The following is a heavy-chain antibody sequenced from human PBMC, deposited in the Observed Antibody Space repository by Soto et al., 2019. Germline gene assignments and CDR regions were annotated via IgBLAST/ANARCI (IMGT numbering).Heavy chain of an antibody. Sequence: EVQLVESGGGLVQPGGSLRLSCTASGFTVRTDWSCWVHQAPGKGLVWVSVIRGGGNTVYADSVEGRFTISRDNSKNTVYLQMNGLRVEDTAMYYCVRENYYYAVDVWGQGTTVTVSS. CDR3: VRENYYYAVDV. V-gene: IGHV3-66*01. CDR1: GFTVRTDW. CDR2: IRGGGNT. J-gene: IGHJ6*01.